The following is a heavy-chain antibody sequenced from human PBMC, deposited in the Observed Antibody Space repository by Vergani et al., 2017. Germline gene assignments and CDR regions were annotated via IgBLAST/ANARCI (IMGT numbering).Heavy chain of an antibody. V-gene: IGHV3-23*01. Sequence: EVQLLESGGGLAQPGGSLRLSCAASGFTFSSYAMSWVRQAPGKGLEWVSAISGSGGSTYYADSVKGRFTISRDNSKNTLYLQMNSLRAEDTAVYYCAKNEMGMIVVVMHVGFDYWGQGTLVTVSS. D-gene: IGHD3-22*01. CDR1: GFTFSSYA. J-gene: IGHJ4*02. CDR2: ISGSGGST. CDR3: AKNEMGMIVVVMHVGFDY.